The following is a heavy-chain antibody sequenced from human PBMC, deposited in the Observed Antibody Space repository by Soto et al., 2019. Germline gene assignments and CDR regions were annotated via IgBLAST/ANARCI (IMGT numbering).Heavy chain of an antibody. Sequence: QVQLVQSGAEVKKPGASVKVSCKASGYTFSNYGISWVRQAPGHGLEWMGWITTYNGNTNYAQKVQGRVTMTTDTSTSTAYMELRSLRSDDTAVYYCARIPNERGGWFDPWGQGTLVTVSS. CDR2: ITTYNGNT. V-gene: IGHV1-18*01. CDR1: GYTFSNYG. D-gene: IGHD2-8*01. CDR3: ARIPNERGGWFDP. J-gene: IGHJ5*02.